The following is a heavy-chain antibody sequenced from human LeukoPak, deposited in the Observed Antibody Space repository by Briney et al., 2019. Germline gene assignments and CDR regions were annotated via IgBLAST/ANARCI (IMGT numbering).Heavy chain of an antibody. CDR1: GFTFSDYY. V-gene: IGHV3-11*04. CDR3: ASRGALYCSSTSCAFDI. D-gene: IGHD2-2*01. J-gene: IGHJ3*02. Sequence: GGSLRLSCAASGFTFSDYYMSWIRQAPGKGLEWVSYISSSGSTIYYADSVKGRFTISRDNAKNSLYLQMNSLIAEDTAVYYCASRGALYCSSTSCAFDIWGQGTMVTASS. CDR2: ISSSGSTI.